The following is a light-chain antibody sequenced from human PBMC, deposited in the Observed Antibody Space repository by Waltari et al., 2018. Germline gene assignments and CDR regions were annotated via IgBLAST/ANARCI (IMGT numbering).Light chain of an antibody. CDR1: QSVLYPDNNKNY. CDR2: WAS. CDR3: HQHHTTPWT. Sequence: DIVMTQSPDSLAVSLGERATINCKSSQSVLYPDNNKNYLVWYQQKPGRPPKLIISWASTRESGVHDRSIGSGSGTDFTLTISSLQAEEVAVYYCHQHHTTPWTFGQGTEVEI. V-gene: IGKV4-1*01. J-gene: IGKJ1*01.